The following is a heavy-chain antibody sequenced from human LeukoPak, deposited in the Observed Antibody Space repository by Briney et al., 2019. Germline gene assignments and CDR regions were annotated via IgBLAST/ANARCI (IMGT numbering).Heavy chain of an antibody. Sequence: PGGSLRLSCAASGFTFSSYAMHWVRQAPGKGLEWVAVISYDGSNKYYADSVKGRFTISRDNSKNTLYLQMNSLRAEDTAVYYCARVGGSYVSTYYYYGMDVWGQGTTVTVSS. CDR2: ISYDGSNK. V-gene: IGHV3-30-3*01. CDR1: GFTFSSYA. D-gene: IGHD1-26*01. CDR3: ARVGGSYVSTYYYYGMDV. J-gene: IGHJ6*02.